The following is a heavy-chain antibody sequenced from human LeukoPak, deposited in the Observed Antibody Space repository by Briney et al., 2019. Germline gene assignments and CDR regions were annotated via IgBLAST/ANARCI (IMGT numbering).Heavy chain of an antibody. CDR1: GFTFSDCW. D-gene: IGHD5-18*01. CDR2: INTGGSTI. V-gene: IGHV3-74*01. CDR3: ARALGYSYGYGIY. J-gene: IGHJ4*02. Sequence: GGSLRLSCAASGFTFSDCWMHWVRQAPGRGLEWVSRINTGGSTINYAASVKGQFTVPRDNAKNTMYLQMNSLRAEDSAVYYCARALGYSYGYGIYWGQGTLVTVSS.